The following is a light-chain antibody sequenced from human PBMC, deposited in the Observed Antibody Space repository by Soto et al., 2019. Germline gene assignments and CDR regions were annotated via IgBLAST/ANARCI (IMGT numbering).Light chain of an antibody. Sequence: VVMQSPATLSAAQGERVTLSCRASQSVASSVASYQQKPGQAPTLILYGASSRATGIPDRFSGSGSGRDLTISISRLEPADYPVYYCQQHGSSPITFGQGTRLDIK. CDR3: QQHGSSPIT. J-gene: IGKJ5*01. CDR2: GAS. CDR1: QSVASS. V-gene: IGKV3-20*01.